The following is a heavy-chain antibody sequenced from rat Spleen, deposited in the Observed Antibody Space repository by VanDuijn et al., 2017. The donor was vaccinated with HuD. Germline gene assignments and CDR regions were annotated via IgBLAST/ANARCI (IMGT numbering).Heavy chain of an antibody. V-gene: IGHV2-13*01. CDR3: ARKGIRGTDVMDA. J-gene: IGHJ4*01. D-gene: IGHD4-3*01. Sequence: QVQLKESGPGLVQPSQTLSLTCTVSGFSLTSNSVSWVRQPPGKGLEWMGVIWGNGNTNYNSALKSRLSISRDTSKSQVYLKVNSMQTEDTATYYCARKGIRGTDVMDAWGQGASVTVSS. CDR1: GFSLTSNS. CDR2: IWGNGNT.